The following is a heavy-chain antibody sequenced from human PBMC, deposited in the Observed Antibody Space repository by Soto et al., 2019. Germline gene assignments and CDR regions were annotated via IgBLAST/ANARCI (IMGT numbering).Heavy chain of an antibody. Sequence: TSETLSLTCAVYGGSFSGYYCSWIRQPPGKGLEWIGEINHSGSTNYNPSLKSRVTISVDTSKNQFSLKLSSVTAADTAVYYCARGPKDIVVVPAAIGMGYYYYYMDVWGKGTTVTVSS. D-gene: IGHD2-2*01. V-gene: IGHV4-34*01. J-gene: IGHJ6*03. CDR1: GGSFSGYY. CDR2: INHSGST. CDR3: ARGPKDIVVVPAAIGMGYYYYYMDV.